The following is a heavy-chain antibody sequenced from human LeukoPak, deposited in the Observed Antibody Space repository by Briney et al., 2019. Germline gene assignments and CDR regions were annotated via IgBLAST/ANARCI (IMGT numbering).Heavy chain of an antibody. Sequence: ASVKVSCKASGFTFTSYGISWVRQAPGQGLEWMGWISAYNGNANYAQKLQGRVTMTTDTSTSTAYMELRSLRSDDTAVYYCARDKGVYSNAYYFDYWGQGTLVAVSS. CDR1: GFTFTSYG. J-gene: IGHJ4*02. CDR3: ARDKGVYSNAYYFDY. V-gene: IGHV1-18*01. CDR2: ISAYNGNA. D-gene: IGHD4-11*01.